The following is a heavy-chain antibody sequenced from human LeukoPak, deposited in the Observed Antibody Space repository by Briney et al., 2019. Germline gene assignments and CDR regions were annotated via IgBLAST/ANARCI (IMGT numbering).Heavy chain of an antibody. J-gene: IGHJ4*02. V-gene: IGHV1-18*01. CDR3: ARRGNWNDFDY. Sequence: ASVKVSCKASVYTFTSYGITWVRQAPGQGLEWMGWINTYNGNTNYAPKLQGTVTMTTDTSTSTAYMELRSLRSDDTAVYYCARRGNWNDFDYWGQGTLVTVSS. CDR2: INTYNGNT. CDR1: VYTFTSYG. D-gene: IGHD1-20*01.